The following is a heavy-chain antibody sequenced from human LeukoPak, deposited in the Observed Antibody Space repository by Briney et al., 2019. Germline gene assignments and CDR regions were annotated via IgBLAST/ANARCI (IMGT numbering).Heavy chain of an antibody. CDR1: GGTFSSYA. V-gene: IGHV1-69*06. J-gene: IGHJ4*02. CDR2: IIPIFGTA. D-gene: IGHD6-19*01. Sequence: ASVKVSCKASGGTFSSYAISWVRQAPGQGLEWMGGIIPIFGTANYAQKFQGRVTITADKSTSTAYMELSSLRSEDTAVYYCASRQSSGWYPLGYWGQGTLVTVSS. CDR3: ASRQSSGWYPLGY.